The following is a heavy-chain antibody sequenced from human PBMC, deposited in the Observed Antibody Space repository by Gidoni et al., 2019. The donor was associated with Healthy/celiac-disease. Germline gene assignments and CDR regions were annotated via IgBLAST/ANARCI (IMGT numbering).Heavy chain of an antibody. CDR2: INHSGST. Sequence: QVQLQQWGAGLLKPSETLSLTCAVYGGSFSGYYWSWIRQPPGKGLEWIGEINHSGSTNYNPSLKSRVTISVDTSKNQFSLKLSSVTAADTAVYYCARRTHSAFDIWGQGTMVTVSS. CDR3: ARRTHSAFDI. J-gene: IGHJ3*02. CDR1: GGSFSGYY. V-gene: IGHV4-34*01.